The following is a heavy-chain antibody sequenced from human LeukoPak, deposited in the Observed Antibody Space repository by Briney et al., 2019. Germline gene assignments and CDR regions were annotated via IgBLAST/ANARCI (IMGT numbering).Heavy chain of an antibody. J-gene: IGHJ6*02. V-gene: IGHV3-74*01. CDR2: INSDGSST. D-gene: IGHD2-2*01. Sequence: GGSLRLSCAASGFTFSSYWMHWVRQAPGKGLVWVSRINSDGSSTSYADSVKGRFTISRDNAKNTLYLQMNSLRAEDTAVYYCASSSPAAISDGMDVWGHGTTVTVSS. CDR1: GFTFSSYW. CDR3: ASSSPAAISDGMDV.